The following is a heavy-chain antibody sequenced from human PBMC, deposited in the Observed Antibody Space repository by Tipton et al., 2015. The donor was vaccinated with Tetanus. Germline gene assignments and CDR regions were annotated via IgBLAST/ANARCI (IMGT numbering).Heavy chain of an antibody. CDR3: ARDVWRYYDSSGYQDHDAFDI. CDR2: IYTSGST. D-gene: IGHD3-22*01. CDR1: GGSTSTYY. J-gene: IGHJ3*02. Sequence: LRLSCTVSGGSTSTYYWSWIRQPAGKGLEWIGRIYTSGSTNYNPSLKRRVPMSVDTSNNQFSLKLSSVTAADTAVYYCARDVWRYYDSSGYQDHDAFDIWGQGTMVTVSS. V-gene: IGHV4-4*07.